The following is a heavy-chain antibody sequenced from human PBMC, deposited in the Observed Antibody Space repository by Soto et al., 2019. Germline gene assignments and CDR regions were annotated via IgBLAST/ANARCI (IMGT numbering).Heavy chain of an antibody. D-gene: IGHD3-10*01. CDR1: GFTFSSYA. CDR2: ISSNGGST. V-gene: IGHV3-64*01. CDR3: ARGLVRGVFDY. J-gene: IGHJ4*02. Sequence: EVQLVESGGGLVQPGGSLRLSCAASGFTFSSYAMHWVRQAPGKGLEYVSTISSNGGSTYYANSVKGRLTISRDNAKNTRYLQMGSLRAEDIAVYYCARGLVRGVFDYWGQGTLVTVSS.